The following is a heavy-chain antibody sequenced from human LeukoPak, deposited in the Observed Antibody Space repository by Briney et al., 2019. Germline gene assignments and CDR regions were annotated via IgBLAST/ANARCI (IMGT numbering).Heavy chain of an antibody. Sequence: SETLSLTCVVYGGSFRGYYCSWIRQPPGKGLEWIGEINHSGSTKYNPSLKSRVTISLDTSKNQFSLKLSSVTAADTAVYYCARGGVTPIRVDYWGQGTLVTVSS. V-gene: IGHV4-34*01. CDR2: INHSGST. J-gene: IGHJ4*02. D-gene: IGHD2-21*02. CDR3: ARGGVTPIRVDY. CDR1: GGSFRGYY.